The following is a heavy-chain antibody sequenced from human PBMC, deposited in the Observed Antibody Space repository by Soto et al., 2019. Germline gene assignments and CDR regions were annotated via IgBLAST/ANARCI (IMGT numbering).Heavy chain of an antibody. CDR1: GDSVSSNSAA. CDR2: TYYRSKWYN. CDR3: ARDLSGKKGSYYYYGMDV. J-gene: IGHJ6*02. V-gene: IGHV6-1*01. D-gene: IGHD1-26*01. Sequence: SQTLSLTCAISGDSVSSNSAAWNWIRQSPSRGLEWLGRTYYRSKWYNDYAVSVKSRITINPDTSKNQFSLQLNSVTPEDTAVYYCARDLSGKKGSYYYYGMDVWGQGTTVTVSS.